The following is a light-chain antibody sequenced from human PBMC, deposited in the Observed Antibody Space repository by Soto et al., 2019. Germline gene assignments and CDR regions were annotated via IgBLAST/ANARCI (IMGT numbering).Light chain of an antibody. V-gene: IGKV3D-11*02. J-gene: IGKJ5*01. CDR1: KTVYDRQ. CDR3: QQRSKWQIT. CDR2: AIS. Sequence: EIVLTQTPRTLSASRKGVATRSCRTSKTVYDRQLAWYQQRAGQAPRLLIYAISTRAPGIPARFSGSGPGTEFTLTISSLEPEDFAVYYCQQRSKWQITFGQGTRLVIK.